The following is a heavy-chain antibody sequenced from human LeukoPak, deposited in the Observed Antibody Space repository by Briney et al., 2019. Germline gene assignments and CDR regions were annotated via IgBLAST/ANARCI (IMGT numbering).Heavy chain of an antibody. CDR1: GGTFSSYA. J-gene: IGHJ4*02. V-gene: IGHV1-69*05. CDR2: IIPIFGTA. D-gene: IGHD3-22*01. Sequence: GASVKVSCKASGGTFSSYAISWVRQAPGQGLEWMGRIIPIFGTANYAQKFQGRVTITTDESTSTAYMELSSLRSEDTAVYYCARGSPQNYYDSSGYKGGFDYWGQGTLVTVSS. CDR3: ARGSPQNYYDSSGYKGGFDY.